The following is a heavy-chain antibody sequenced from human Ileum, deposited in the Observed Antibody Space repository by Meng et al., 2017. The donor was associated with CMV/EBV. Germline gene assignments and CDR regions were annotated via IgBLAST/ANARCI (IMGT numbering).Heavy chain of an antibody. D-gene: IGHD3-10*01. CDR1: GGSFSDYY. CDR2: IHSNGAT. J-gene: IGHJ4*02. Sequence: QLQDSGPRLLQPSETLSLTCTVSGGSFSDYYWNWIRQPAGQGLEWIGRIHSNGATDYNPSLQSRVTMSVDSSKNEFFLSLSFVTAADTAIYYCARRRGPRGYIDYWGQGILVTVSS. V-gene: IGHV4-4*07. CDR3: ARRRGPRGYIDY.